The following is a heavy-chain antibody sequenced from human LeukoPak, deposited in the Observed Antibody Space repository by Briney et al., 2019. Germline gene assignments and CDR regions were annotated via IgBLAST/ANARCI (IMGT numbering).Heavy chain of an antibody. CDR3: ARIAVARMGVDY. CDR1: GGSFSGYY. J-gene: IGHJ4*02. D-gene: IGHD6-19*01. Sequence: SETLSLTCAVYGGSFSGYYWSWIRQPPGMGLEWIGEINHSGSTNYNPSLKSRVTISVDTSKNQFPLKLSSVTAADTAVYYCARIAVARMGVDYWGQGTLVTVSS. V-gene: IGHV4-34*01. CDR2: INHSGST.